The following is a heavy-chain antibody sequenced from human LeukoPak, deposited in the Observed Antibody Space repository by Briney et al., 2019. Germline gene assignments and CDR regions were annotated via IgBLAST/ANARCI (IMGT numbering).Heavy chain of an antibody. CDR1: DYTFTRCG. V-gene: IGHV1-18*01. CDR2: ISAYNGNT. Sequence: ASVNVSCKASDYTFTRCGISWVRQAPGQGLEWMGWISAYNGNTKNAQNLQGRVTMTTDTSTTTAYMELRSLKSDDTAVYYCARGHSTSWTEYFQHWGQGTLVTVSS. D-gene: IGHD6-13*01. CDR3: ARGHSTSWTEYFQH. J-gene: IGHJ1*01.